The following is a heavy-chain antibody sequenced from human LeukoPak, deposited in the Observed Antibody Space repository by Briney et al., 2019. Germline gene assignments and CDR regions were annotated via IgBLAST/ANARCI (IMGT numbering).Heavy chain of an antibody. D-gene: IGHD3-3*01. J-gene: IGHJ4*02. V-gene: IGHV4-34*01. CDR1: GGSFSDYY. CDR3: ARTWDFWSGYYPY. CDR2: IDHSGST. Sequence: SETLSLTCAVYGGSFSDYYWTWIRQPPGKGLEWIGEIDHSGSTNYSPSLKSRVSVSVDTSKNQFSLKMTSVMAADTAVYYCARTWDFWSGYYPYWGQGTLVTVSS.